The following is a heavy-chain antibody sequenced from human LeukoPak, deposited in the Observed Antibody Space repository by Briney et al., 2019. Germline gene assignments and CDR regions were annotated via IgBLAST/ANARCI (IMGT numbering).Heavy chain of an antibody. CDR1: GGTFSSYA. Sequence: PVEVSCKASGGTFSSYAISWVRQAPGQGLEWMGRIIPILGIANYAQKFQGRVTITADKSTSTAYMELSSLRSEDTAVYYCARGTGENYGMDVWGQGTTVTVSS. V-gene: IGHV1-69*04. CDR2: IIPILGIA. D-gene: IGHD7-27*01. CDR3: ARGTGENYGMDV. J-gene: IGHJ6*02.